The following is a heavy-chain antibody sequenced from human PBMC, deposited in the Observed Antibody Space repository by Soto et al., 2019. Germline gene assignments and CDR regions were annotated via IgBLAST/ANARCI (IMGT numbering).Heavy chain of an antibody. V-gene: IGHV3-23*01. CDR3: AKDRAAARRAFDI. J-gene: IGHJ3*02. D-gene: IGHD6-6*01. Sequence: EVQLLESGGGLVQPGGSLRLSCAASGFTFSSYAMSWVRQAPGKGLEWVSAISGSGGSTYYADSVKGRFTISRDNSKNTLYLQMNSLRSEDTAVYYCAKDRAAARRAFDIWGQGTMVTVSS. CDR2: ISGSGGST. CDR1: GFTFSSYA.